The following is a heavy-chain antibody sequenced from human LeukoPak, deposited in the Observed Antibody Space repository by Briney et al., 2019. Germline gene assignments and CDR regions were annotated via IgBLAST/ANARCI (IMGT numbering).Heavy chain of an antibody. V-gene: IGHV3-73*01. CDR3: ARETSGYYYKSYLDY. Sequence: GGSLRLSCAASGFTFSGSALHWVRQASGKGLEWIGRIRSKTNNYATTYAASVTGRFTISRDDAENTAYLQMNSLKTEDTAVYYCARETSGYYYKSYLDYWGQGTLVTVSS. D-gene: IGHD3-22*01. CDR1: GFTFSGSA. J-gene: IGHJ4*02. CDR2: IRSKTNNYAT.